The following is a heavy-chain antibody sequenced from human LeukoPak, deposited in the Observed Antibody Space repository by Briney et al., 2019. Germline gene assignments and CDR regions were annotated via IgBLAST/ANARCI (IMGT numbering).Heavy chain of an antibody. V-gene: IGHV4-38-2*02. J-gene: IGHJ4*02. CDR1: GYSISSGYY. CDR2: IYHSGST. Sequence: PSETLSLTCAVSGYSISSGYYWGWIRQPPGKGLEGIGSIYHSGSTYYNPSLKSRVTISVDTSKNQFSLKLSSVTAADTAVYYCARDSHTAMDYWGQGTLVTVSS. D-gene: IGHD5-18*01. CDR3: ARDSHTAMDY.